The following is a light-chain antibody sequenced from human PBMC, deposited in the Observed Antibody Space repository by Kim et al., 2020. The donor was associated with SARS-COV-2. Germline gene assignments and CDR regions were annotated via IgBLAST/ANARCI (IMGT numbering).Light chain of an antibody. CDR2: QDS. Sequence: SVSPGQTARLTCSGDKLGDKYACWYQQKPGQSPVLVIYQDSKRPSGIPGRFSGSNSGNTATLTISGTQAMDEADYYCQAWDSSTVVFGGGTQLTVL. J-gene: IGLJ2*01. CDR3: QAWDSSTVV. V-gene: IGLV3-1*01. CDR1: KLGDKY.